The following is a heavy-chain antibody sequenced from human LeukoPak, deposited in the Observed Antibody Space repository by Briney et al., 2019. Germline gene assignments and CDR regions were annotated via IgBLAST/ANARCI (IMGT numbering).Heavy chain of an antibody. D-gene: IGHD5-12*01. CDR1: GFPFSSYW. CDR3: ARDVAVRGFYYYYGMDV. CDR2: IKQDGSKK. Sequence: GGSLRLSCVASGFPFSSYWMTWVRQAPGKGLEWVANIKQDGSKKSYVDSVKGRFTISRDNAKNSLYLQMNSLRAEDTAVYYCARDVAVRGFYYYYGMDVWGQGTTVTVSS. V-gene: IGHV3-7*01. J-gene: IGHJ6*02.